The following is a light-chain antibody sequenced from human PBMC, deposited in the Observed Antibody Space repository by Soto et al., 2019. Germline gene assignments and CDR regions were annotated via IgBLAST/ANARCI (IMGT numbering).Light chain of an antibody. Sequence: QSVLSQPASVSGSPGQSITISCTGTSSDVGGFEYVSWYQHQPGKAPKLIIYDVTKRPSGVSNRFSGYNSCNTASLTISGNQTEDEGDYYCGSITRSSTSVFGTGTKVTVL. J-gene: IGLJ1*01. CDR2: DVT. CDR3: GSITRSSTSV. V-gene: IGLV2-14*01. CDR1: SSDVGGFEY.